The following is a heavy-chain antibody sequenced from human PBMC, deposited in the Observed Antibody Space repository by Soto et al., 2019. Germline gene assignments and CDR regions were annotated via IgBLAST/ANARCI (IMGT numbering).Heavy chain of an antibody. D-gene: IGHD2-21*02. CDR2: INAGNGNT. J-gene: IGHJ4*02. CDR3: ARSIVVVTALDY. Sequence: ASVKVSCKASGYTFTSYAMHWVRQAPGQRLEWMGWINAGNGNTKYSQKFQGRVTNTRDTSASTAYMELSSLRSEDTAVYYCARSIVVVTALDYWGQGTLVTVS. V-gene: IGHV1-3*01. CDR1: GYTFTSYA.